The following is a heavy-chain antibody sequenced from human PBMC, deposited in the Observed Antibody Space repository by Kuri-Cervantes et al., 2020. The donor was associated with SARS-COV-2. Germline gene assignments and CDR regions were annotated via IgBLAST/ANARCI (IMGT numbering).Heavy chain of an antibody. V-gene: IGHV3-21*04. CDR2: ISSSSSYI. CDR1: GFTFSSYS. J-gene: IGHJ4*02. CDR3: ARGDRYGDYQTFDY. Sequence: GGSLRLSCAASGFTFSSYSMNWVRQAPGKGLEWVSSISSSSSYIYYADSVKGRFTTSRDNAKNSLYLQMNSLRAEDTALYYCARGDRYGDYQTFDYWGQGTLVTVSS. D-gene: IGHD4-17*01.